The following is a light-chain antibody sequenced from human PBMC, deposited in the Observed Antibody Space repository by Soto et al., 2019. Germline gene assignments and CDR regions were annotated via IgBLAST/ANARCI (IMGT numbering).Light chain of an antibody. Sequence: QSALTQPASVSGSPGQSITISCTGTSSDVGGYNYVSWYQQHPGKAPKFMIYDVSNRPSGVSNRFSVSKSGNTASLTISVLQAEDEADYYCSSYTTSNTRQIVFGTGTKLTVL. CDR3: SSYTTSNTRQIV. CDR2: DVS. CDR1: SSDVGGYNY. J-gene: IGLJ1*01. V-gene: IGLV2-14*01.